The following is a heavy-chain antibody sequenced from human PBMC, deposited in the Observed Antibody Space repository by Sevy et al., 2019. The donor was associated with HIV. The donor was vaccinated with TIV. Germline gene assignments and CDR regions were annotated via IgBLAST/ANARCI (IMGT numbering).Heavy chain of an antibody. CDR3: ASHEAGRYAFDI. V-gene: IGHV4-59*07. CDR2: IYYSGST. Sequence: SDTLSLTCTVSGGSISSYYWSWIRQPPGKGLEWIGYIYYSGSTNYNPSLKSRVTISVDTSKNQFSLKLSSVTAADTAVYYCASHEAGRYAFDIWGQGTMVTVSS. J-gene: IGHJ3*02. D-gene: IGHD6-19*01. CDR1: GGSISSYY.